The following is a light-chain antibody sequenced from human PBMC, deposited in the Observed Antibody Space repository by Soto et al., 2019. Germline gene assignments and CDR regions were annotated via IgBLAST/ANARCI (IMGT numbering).Light chain of an antibody. Sequence: VTQEPSLSVSPGGTVTLTCGLSSGSVSTSSYPSWYQQTPGQAPRTLIYSTNTRSSGVPDRFSGSILGNKAALTITGAQADDESDYYCVLYVGSGIVVFGGGTKLTVL. V-gene: IGLV8-61*01. CDR3: VLYVGSGIVV. CDR1: SGSVSTSSY. CDR2: STN. J-gene: IGLJ2*01.